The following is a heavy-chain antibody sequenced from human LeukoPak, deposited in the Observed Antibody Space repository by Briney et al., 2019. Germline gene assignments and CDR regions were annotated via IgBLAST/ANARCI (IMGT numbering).Heavy chain of an antibody. D-gene: IGHD3-22*01. CDR3: ARQHFSSGYYYYYYYYYMDV. J-gene: IGHJ6*03. V-gene: IGHV4-39*01. CDR2: IYYSGST. CDR1: GGSISSSSYY. Sequence: WETLSLTCTVSGGSISSSSYYWGWIRQPPGKGLEWIGSIYYSGSTYYNPSLKSRVTISVDTSKNQFSPKLSSVTAADTAVYYCARQHFSSGYYYYYYYYYMDVWGKGTTVTVSS.